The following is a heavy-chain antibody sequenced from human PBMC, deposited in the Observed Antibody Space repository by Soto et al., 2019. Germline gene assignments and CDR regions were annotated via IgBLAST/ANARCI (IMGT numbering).Heavy chain of an antibody. CDR2: IYYTEYT. J-gene: IGHJ4*02. V-gene: IGHV4-61*01. CDR3: VRVAGTTRKWYYFDY. D-gene: IGHD1-1*01. CDR1: GGSVSNEGGSVSSGSFF. Sequence: TLSLTCTVSGGSVSNEGGSVSSGSFFWSWIRQPPGKGLEWIGYIYYTEYTDYNPSLKSRATISIDTSKNQFSLRLSSVTAADTAVYYCVRVAGTTRKWYYFDYWGQGTLATVSS.